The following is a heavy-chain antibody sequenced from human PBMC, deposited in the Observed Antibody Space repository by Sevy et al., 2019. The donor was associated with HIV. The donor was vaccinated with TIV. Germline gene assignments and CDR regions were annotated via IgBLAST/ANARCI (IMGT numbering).Heavy chain of an antibody. D-gene: IGHD3-22*01. J-gene: IGHJ3*01. Sequence: GGSLRLSCTASGFTFSSYAMNWVRQAPGKGLEWVSTIFRSGDVTYYAYSVKGRFTISRDNSRNTLYLQMNSLRADDTAVYYCAGARYDSSGSFDAFDVWGQGTMVTVSS. CDR2: IFRSGDVT. CDR3: AGARYDSSGSFDAFDV. CDR1: GFTFSSYA. V-gene: IGHV3-23*01.